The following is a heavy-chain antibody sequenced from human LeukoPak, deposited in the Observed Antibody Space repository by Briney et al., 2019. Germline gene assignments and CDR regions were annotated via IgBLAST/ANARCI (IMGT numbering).Heavy chain of an antibody. CDR1: GFTFSSYS. D-gene: IGHD6-19*01. J-gene: IGHJ3*02. CDR2: ISSSSSYI. V-gene: IGHV3-21*01. Sequence: PGGSLRLSCAASGFTFSSYSMNWVRQAPGKGLEWVSSISSSSSYIYYADSVKGRFTISRDNAKNSLYLQMNSLRAEDTAVYYCASFYGDGSGWSSAFDIWGQGTMVTVSS. CDR3: ASFYGDGSGWSSAFDI.